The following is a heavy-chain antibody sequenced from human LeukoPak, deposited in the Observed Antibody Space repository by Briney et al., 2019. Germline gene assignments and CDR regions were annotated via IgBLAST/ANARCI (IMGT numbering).Heavy chain of an antibody. D-gene: IGHD6-6*01. Sequence: GSSVKVSCKASGSTFSSYAISWVRQAPGQGLEWIGRIIPIFGTANYAQKFQGRVTITTDESTSTAYMELSSLRSEDTAVYYCARVVAARPYNWFDPWGQGTLVTVSS. J-gene: IGHJ5*02. CDR2: IIPIFGTA. CDR1: GSTFSSYA. V-gene: IGHV1-69*05. CDR3: ARVVAARPYNWFDP.